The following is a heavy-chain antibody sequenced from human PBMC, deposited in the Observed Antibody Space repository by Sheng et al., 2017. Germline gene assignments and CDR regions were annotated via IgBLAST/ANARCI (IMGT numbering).Heavy chain of an antibody. CDR1: GYTFTSYG. D-gene: IGHD1-26*01. CDR2: ISAYNGNT. CDR3: ARERYSGSYFIPNYFDY. J-gene: IGHJ4*02. Sequence: QVQLVQSGAEVKKPGASVKVSCKASGYTFTSYGISWVRQAPGQGLEWMGWISAYNGNTNYAQKLQGRVTMTTDTSTSTAYMELRSLRSDDTAVYYCARERYSGSYFIPNYFDYWGQGTLVTVSS. V-gene: IGHV1-18*01.